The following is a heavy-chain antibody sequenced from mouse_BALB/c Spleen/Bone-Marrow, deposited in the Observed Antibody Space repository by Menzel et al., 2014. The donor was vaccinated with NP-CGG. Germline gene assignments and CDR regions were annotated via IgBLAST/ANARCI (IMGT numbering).Heavy chain of an antibody. CDR1: GHTFTSYY. Sequence: QAQLQQSGAELVKPGASVKLSCKASGHTFTSYYMYWVKQNFGQGLEWIGDIIPRNGGADFNEKFKIKATLTVDKHSSTAYMQLSSLKSEDSAVDCYTTSRGYNWFAYWGQGTLVTVSA. D-gene: IGHD2-2*01. V-gene: IGHV1S16*01. CDR3: TTSRGYNWFAY. CDR2: IIPRNGGA. J-gene: IGHJ3*01.